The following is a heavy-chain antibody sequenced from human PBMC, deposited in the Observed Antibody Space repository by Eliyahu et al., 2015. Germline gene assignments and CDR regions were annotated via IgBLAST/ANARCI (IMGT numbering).Heavy chain of an antibody. CDR2: ISSSSSYI. CDR1: XFTFXXYS. D-gene: IGHD5-24*01. Sequence: EVQLVESGGGLVKPGGSLRLSCAASXFTFXXYSMNWVRQAPGKGLEGVSSISSSSSYIYYADSVKGRFTISRDNAKNSLYLQMNSLRAEDTAVYYCARDGEGMATLLGEFDYWGQGTLVTVSS. V-gene: IGHV3-21*01. J-gene: IGHJ4*02. CDR3: ARDGEGMATLLGEFDY.